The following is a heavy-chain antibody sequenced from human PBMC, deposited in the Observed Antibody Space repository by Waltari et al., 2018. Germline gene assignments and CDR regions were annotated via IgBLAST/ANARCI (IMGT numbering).Heavy chain of an antibody. CDR2: INHAGYT. V-gene: IGHV4-34*02. J-gene: IGHJ6*02. D-gene: IGHD2-15*01. CDR1: GGSFRRSY. Sequence: QVQLQQWGAGLLQSSETLSLTCAVYGGSFRRSYWGRVRHPPGKGLEWIGEINHAGYTNHNPSLRSRVTMSADTSKSQFSLKLNSVTAADTAVYYCVRLEDCTGPGGHCYSGDPFALDVWGQGTTVTVSS. CDR3: VRLEDCTGPGGHCYSGDPFALDV.